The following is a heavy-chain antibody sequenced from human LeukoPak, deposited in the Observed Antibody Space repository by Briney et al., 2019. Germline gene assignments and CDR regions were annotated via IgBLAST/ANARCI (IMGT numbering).Heavy chain of an antibody. V-gene: IGHV2-70*11. CDR3: ARTASIWFGELLHIYYFDY. CDR1: GFSLSTSGMC. CDR2: IDWDDDK. Sequence: SGPTLVNPTQTLTLTCTFSGFSLSTSGMCVSWIRQPPGKALEWLARIDWDDDKYYSTSLKTRLTISKDTSKNQVVLTMTNMDPVDTATYYCARTASIWFGELLHIYYFDYWGQGTLVTVSS. D-gene: IGHD3-10*01. J-gene: IGHJ4*02.